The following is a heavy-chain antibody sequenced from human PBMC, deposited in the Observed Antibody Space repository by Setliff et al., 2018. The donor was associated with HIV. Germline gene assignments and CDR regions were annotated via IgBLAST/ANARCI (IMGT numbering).Heavy chain of an antibody. Sequence: GGSLRLSCAASAFTFSDYYMSWIRQAPGKGLEWISYISSRGSTIYYADSVKGRFTISRDNAKNSLYLQMNSLRAEDTAVYYCARVGAVWSFDYWGQGTLVTVSS. V-gene: IGHV3-11*01. CDR3: ARVGAVWSFDY. CDR2: ISSRGSTI. CDR1: AFTFSDYY. J-gene: IGHJ4*02. D-gene: IGHD1-1*01.